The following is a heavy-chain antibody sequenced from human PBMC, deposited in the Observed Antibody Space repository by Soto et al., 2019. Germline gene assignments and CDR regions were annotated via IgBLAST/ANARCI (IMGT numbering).Heavy chain of an antibody. J-gene: IGHJ4*02. V-gene: IGHV3-23*01. CDR2: ISSSGRQT. CDR3: AKDRTTFGVINQYFFDS. CDR1: GFTFSNYA. D-gene: IGHD3-3*01. Sequence: EVQLLESGGTLVQLGGSLRLSCAASGFTFSNYAMSWVRQAPGKGLEWVSAISSSGRQTYYADSVRGRFTILRDNSKNARYLQMSSLRAGDTAVYYCAKDRTTFGVINQYFFDSWGQGTLVAVSS.